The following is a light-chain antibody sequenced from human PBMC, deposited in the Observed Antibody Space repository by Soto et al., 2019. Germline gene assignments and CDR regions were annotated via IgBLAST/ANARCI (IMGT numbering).Light chain of an antibody. Sequence: EIMLTQSPGTLSLSPGQRATLSCRASHSVINSYFAWYQQKPGQAPRLLIYDASIRAAGIPDRFSGSGSGTDFTLTISRLEPEDFAVYYCQQYGSSPRTFGQGTKVDIK. CDR3: QQYGSSPRT. CDR1: HSVINSY. V-gene: IGKV3-20*01. CDR2: DAS. J-gene: IGKJ1*01.